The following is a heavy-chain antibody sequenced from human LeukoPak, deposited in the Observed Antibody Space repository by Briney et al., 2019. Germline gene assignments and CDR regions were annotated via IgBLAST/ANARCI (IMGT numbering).Heavy chain of an antibody. V-gene: IGHV4-34*01. CDR1: GGSFSGYY. CDR3: ARGYEGYLDY. J-gene: IGHJ4*02. CDR2: INHIGRT. Sequence: SETLSLTCAVYGGSFSGYYWSWIRQPPGKGLEWIGEINHIGRTNSDPSVKSRVTMSIDTSKNQFSLKLTSVSAADTAVYYCARGYEGYLDYWGQGTLVTVSS. D-gene: IGHD3-3*01.